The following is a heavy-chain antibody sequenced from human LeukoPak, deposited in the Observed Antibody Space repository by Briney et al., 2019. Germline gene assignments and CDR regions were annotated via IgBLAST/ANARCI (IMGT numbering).Heavy chain of an antibody. D-gene: IGHD6-19*01. CDR1: GYTFTSYD. J-gene: IGHJ6*03. CDR3: ARYSSGWYGGYYYYYYMDV. CDR2: MNPNSGNT. V-gene: IGHV1-8*03. Sequence: ASVKVSCRASGYTFTSYDINLVRQATGQGLEWMGWMNPNSGNTGYAQKFQGRVTFTRNTSISTAYMELSSLRSEDTAVYYCARYSSGWYGGYYYYYYMDVWGKGTTVTVSS.